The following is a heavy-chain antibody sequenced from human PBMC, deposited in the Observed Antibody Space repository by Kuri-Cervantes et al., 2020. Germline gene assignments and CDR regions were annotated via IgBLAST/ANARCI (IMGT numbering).Heavy chain of an antibody. Sequence: GESLKISCAASGFTFSSCAMHWVRQAPGKGLEWVAVISCDGSNKYYADSVKGRFTISRDNSKNTLYLQMNSLRAEDTAVYYCAKDMDSYGGPFDYWGQGTLVTVSS. CDR3: AKDMDSYGGPFDY. J-gene: IGHJ4*02. CDR2: ISCDGSNK. CDR1: GFTFSSCA. V-gene: IGHV3-30-3*01. D-gene: IGHD5-18*01.